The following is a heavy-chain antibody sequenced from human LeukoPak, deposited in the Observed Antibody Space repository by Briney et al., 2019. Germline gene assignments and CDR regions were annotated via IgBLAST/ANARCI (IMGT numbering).Heavy chain of an antibody. CDR1: GFTFSGSA. D-gene: IGHD3-3*01. CDR3: ARGGNVLRLLEWLDCMDV. V-gene: IGHV3-73*01. CDR2: IRSKANSYAT. J-gene: IGHJ6*03. Sequence: GGSLRLSCAASGFTFSGSAMHWVRQASGKGLEWVGRIRSKANSYATAYAASVKGRFTISRDNAKNSLYLQMNSLRAEDTALYYCARGGNVLRLLEWLDCMDVWGKGTTATVSS.